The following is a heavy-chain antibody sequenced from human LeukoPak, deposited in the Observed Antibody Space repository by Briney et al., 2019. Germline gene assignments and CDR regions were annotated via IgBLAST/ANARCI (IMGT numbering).Heavy chain of an antibody. CDR3: AKVSERIGWDRGFDY. CDR2: IGGSGATT. V-gene: IGHV3-23*01. J-gene: IGHJ4*02. CDR1: GFTFSNYA. D-gene: IGHD6-19*01. Sequence: GGSERLSCAASGFTFSNYAMSWVRQAPGKGLEWVSVIGGSGATTFYADSVKGRCTISRDNSKNTLYLQMNSLRAEDTALYFCAKVSERIGWDRGFDYWGQGTLVTVSS.